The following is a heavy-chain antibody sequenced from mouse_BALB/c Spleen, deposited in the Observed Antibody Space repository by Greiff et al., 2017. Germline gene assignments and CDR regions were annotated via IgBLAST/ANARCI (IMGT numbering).Heavy chain of an antibody. J-gene: IGHJ2*01. CDR1: GFTFSSFG. Sequence: EVQRVESGGGLVQPGGSRKLSCAASGFTFSSFGMHWVRQAPEKGLEWVAYISSGSSTIYYADTVKGRFTISRDNPKNTLFLQMTSLRSEDTAMYYCARELGRSYFDYWGQGTTLTVSS. CDR3: ARELGRSYFDY. V-gene: IGHV5-17*02. D-gene: IGHD4-1*01. CDR2: ISSGSSTI.